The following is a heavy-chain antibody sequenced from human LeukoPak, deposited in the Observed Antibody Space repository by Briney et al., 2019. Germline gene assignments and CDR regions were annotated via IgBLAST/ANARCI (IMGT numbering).Heavy chain of an antibody. J-gene: IGHJ6*02. Sequence: NSSETLSLTCTVSGGSISSYYWSWLRQPPGKGLEWLGYIYYSGSTNYNPSLKSRVTISVDTSKNQFSLKLSSVTAADTAVYYCASSIAAGADYYYGMDVWGQGTTVTVSS. D-gene: IGHD6-13*01. CDR2: IYYSGST. CDR3: ASSIAAGADYYYGMDV. V-gene: IGHV4-59*08. CDR1: GGSISSYY.